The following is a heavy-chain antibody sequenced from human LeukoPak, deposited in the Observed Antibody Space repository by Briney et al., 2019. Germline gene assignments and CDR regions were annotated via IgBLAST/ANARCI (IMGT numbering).Heavy chain of an antibody. CDR3: ARGNYLDAFDI. V-gene: IGHV4-30-4*07. CDR1: GGSISSGGYS. J-gene: IGHJ3*02. Sequence: SETLSPTCTVSGGSISSGGYSWSWIRQPPGKGLEWIGYIYYSGSTYYNPSLKSRVTISVDTSKNQFSLKLSSVTAADTAVYYCARGNYLDAFDIWGQGTMVTVSS. D-gene: IGHD5-24*01. CDR2: IYYSGST.